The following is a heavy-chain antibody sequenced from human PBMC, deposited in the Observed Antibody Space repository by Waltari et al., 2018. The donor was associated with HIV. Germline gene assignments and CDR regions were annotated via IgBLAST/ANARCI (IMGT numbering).Heavy chain of an antibody. J-gene: IGHJ4*02. V-gene: IGHV4-4*07. CDR3: ARVGMGAVTDY. Sequence: QVQLQESGPGLVKPSETLSLTCTVHGGSISSYSWRGIRQPAGKGREWIGRIYTSGSTNYNPSLKSRVTMSVDTSKNQFSLKLSSVTAADTAVYYCARVGMGAVTDYWGQGTLVTVSS. D-gene: IGHD4-17*01. CDR2: IYTSGST. CDR1: GGSISSYS.